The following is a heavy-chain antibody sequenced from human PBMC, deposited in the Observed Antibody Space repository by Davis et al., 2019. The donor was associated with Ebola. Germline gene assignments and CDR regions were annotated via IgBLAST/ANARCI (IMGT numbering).Heavy chain of an antibody. CDR2: IKPGNSDT. CDR1: GYGFSDYW. Sequence: GESLKISCEGSGYGFSDYWIAWVRQRPGKGLEWMGIIKPGNSDTRYNPSFQGQVTISADMSFSTAYLQWSSLEVSDTAVYYCARTVSGSYYSALDYWGQGTLVTVSS. D-gene: IGHD1-26*01. CDR3: ARTVSGSYYSALDY. J-gene: IGHJ4*02. V-gene: IGHV5-51*01.